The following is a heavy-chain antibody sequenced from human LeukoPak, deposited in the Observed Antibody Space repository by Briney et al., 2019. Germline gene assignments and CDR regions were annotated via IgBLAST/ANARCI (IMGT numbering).Heavy chain of an antibody. V-gene: IGHV3-11*05. D-gene: IGHD3-22*01. CDR2: MSSSSSFT. CDR1: GFTLSDYY. CDR3: ARVGDSSGSDAFDI. J-gene: IGHJ3*02. Sequence: GGSLRLSRAASGFTLSDYYMSWIRQAPGKELEWVSYMSSSSSFTNYADSVKGRFTISRDNAKNSLYLQMTSLRAEDTAVYYCARVGDSSGSDAFDIWGQGTMVTVSS.